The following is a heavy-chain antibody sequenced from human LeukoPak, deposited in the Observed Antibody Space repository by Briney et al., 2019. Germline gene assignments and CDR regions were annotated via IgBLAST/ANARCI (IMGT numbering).Heavy chain of an antibody. Sequence: ASVKVSCKASGYTFSGYYMHWVRQAPRQGLEWMGWINPSSGGTNYAQKFQGRVTMTRDTSISTAYMELSRLRSDDTAIYYCARDVGEYCSSVSCYASDYWGQGTLVTVSS. D-gene: IGHD2-2*01. CDR3: ARDVGEYCSSVSCYASDY. CDR2: INPSSGGT. J-gene: IGHJ4*02. CDR1: GYTFSGYY. V-gene: IGHV1-2*02.